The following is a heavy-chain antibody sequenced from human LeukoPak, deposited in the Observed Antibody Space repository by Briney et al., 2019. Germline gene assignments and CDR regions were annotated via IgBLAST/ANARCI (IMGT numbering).Heavy chain of an antibody. CDR2: NYPGDSDT. CDR1: GYSFTSYW. CDR3: ARQAPTGTTDYYGMDV. J-gene: IGHJ6*02. D-gene: IGHD1-1*01. Sequence: GESLKISCKGSGYSFTSYWNGWLRQMPGKGLEWMGINYPGDSDTRYSPSFQGQVTISADKSISTAYLQWSSLKASDTAMYYCARQAPTGTTDYYGMDVWGQGTTVTVSS. V-gene: IGHV5-51*01.